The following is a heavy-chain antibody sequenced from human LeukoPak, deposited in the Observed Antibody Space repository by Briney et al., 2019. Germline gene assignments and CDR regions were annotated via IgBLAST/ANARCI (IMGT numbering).Heavy chain of an antibody. CDR3: AKDFANSGWERGGY. CDR2: ISGSGGNT. V-gene: IGHV3-23*01. J-gene: IGHJ4*02. Sequence: GGSLRLSCAASGFTFSSYAMSWVRQAPGKGLEWVSAISGSGGNTYYADSVKGRFTISRDNSKNTLYLQMNSLRAEDTAVYYCAKDFANSGWERGGYWGQGTLVTVSS. CDR1: GFTFSSYA. D-gene: IGHD6-19*01.